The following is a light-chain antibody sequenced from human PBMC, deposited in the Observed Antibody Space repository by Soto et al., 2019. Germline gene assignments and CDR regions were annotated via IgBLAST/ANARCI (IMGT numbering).Light chain of an antibody. CDR1: SSNIGSNT. Sequence: QSVLTQPPSASGTPGQRVTISCSGSSSNIGSNTVNWYQQLPGTAPEVLIYGDNQRPSGVPDRFSGSKSGSSASLAISGPHSEDEADYYCAAWDDSLNGYVFGTGTKVTVL. V-gene: IGLV1-44*01. CDR2: GDN. CDR3: AAWDDSLNGYV. J-gene: IGLJ1*01.